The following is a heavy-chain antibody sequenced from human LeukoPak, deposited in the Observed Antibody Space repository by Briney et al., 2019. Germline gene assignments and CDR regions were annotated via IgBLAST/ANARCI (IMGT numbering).Heavy chain of an antibody. J-gene: IGHJ6*03. V-gene: IGHV1-69*13. CDR3: ARGAPDIYYYSYMDV. CDR2: IIPIFGTA. CDR1: GGTFSNYT. Sequence: SVKVSCKASGGTFSNYTISWVRQAPGQGLEWMGEIIPIFGTANYAQKFQGRVTITADESTSTAYMDLSSLRSEDTAVYYCARGAPDIYYYSYMDVWGKGTTVTVSS.